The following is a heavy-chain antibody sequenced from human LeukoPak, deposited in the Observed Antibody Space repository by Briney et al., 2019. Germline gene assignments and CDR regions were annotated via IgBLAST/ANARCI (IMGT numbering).Heavy chain of an antibody. CDR2: IYYSGST. CDR3: ARDPQGVVGARTGNWFDP. D-gene: IGHD1-26*01. Sequence: RASETLSLTCTVSGGSISSSSYYWGWIRQPPGKGLEWIGSIYYSGSTYYNPSLKSRVTISVDTSKNQFSLKLSSVTAADTAVYYCARDPQGVVGARTGNWFDPWGQGTLVTVSS. V-gene: IGHV4-39*07. CDR1: GGSISSSSYY. J-gene: IGHJ5*02.